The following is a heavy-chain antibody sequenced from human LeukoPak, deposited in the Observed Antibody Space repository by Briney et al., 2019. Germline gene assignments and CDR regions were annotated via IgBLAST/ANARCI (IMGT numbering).Heavy chain of an antibody. CDR3: ARLPKDIVVVVAATH. J-gene: IGHJ4*02. D-gene: IGHD2-15*01. V-gene: IGHV5-51*01. CDR1: GYSFTSYW. Sequence: GESLKISCKGSGYSFTSYWIGWVRQMPGKGLEWMGIIYPGDSDTRYSPSFQGQVTISADRSISTAYLQWGSLKASDTAMYYCARLPKDIVVVVAATHWGQGTLVTVSS. CDR2: IYPGDSDT.